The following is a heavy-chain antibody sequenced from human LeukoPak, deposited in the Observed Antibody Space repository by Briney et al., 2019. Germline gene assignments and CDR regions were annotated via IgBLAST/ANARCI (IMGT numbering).Heavy chain of an antibody. V-gene: IGHV3-23*01. CDR2: IGASGGGT. CDR3: AKEGGYTYGQNQYYAMDV. Sequence: GGSLSLSCAASGFTFSAYAMNWVRQAPGKGLEWVSVIGASGGGTYYADSVKGRFTISRDNSHNTLYLQMNSLRAEDTAVYYRAKEGGYTYGQNQYYAMDVWGQGTTVTVSS. CDR1: GFTFSAYA. D-gene: IGHD5-18*01. J-gene: IGHJ6*02.